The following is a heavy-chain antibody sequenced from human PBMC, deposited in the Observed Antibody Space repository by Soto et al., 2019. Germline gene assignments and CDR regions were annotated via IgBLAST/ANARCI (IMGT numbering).Heavy chain of an antibody. CDR1: GFTFSSYS. J-gene: IGHJ6*02. CDR2: ISSSSSYI. V-gene: IGHV3-21*01. Sequence: EVQLVESGGGLVKPGGSLRLSCAASGFTFSSYSMNWVRQAPGKGLEWVSSISSSSSYIYYADSVKGRFTISRDNAKNSLYLQMNSLRAEDPAVYYCARVVGYCSGGSCYGGDYYYGMDVWGQGTTVTVSS. CDR3: ARVVGYCSGGSCYGGDYYYGMDV. D-gene: IGHD2-15*01.